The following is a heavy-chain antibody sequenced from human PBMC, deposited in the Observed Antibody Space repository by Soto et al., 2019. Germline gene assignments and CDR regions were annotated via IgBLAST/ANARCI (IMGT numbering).Heavy chain of an antibody. J-gene: IGHJ5*02. Sequence: SVTVTWQSCSASLTHYAISWVRQAPGPGLEWMGGIIPIFGTANYAQKFRGRVTITADESTSTAYMELSSLRSEDTAVYYCARAWGGYCSSTSCYSRSNWFDPWGQGIRGTVPA. CDR3: ARAWGGYCSSTSCYSRSNWFDP. V-gene: IGHV1-69*13. CDR1: SASLTHYA. CDR2: IIPIFGTA. D-gene: IGHD2-2*01.